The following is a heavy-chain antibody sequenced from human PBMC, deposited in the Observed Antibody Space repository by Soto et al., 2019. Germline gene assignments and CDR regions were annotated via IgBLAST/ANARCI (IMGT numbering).Heavy chain of an antibody. Sequence: EVQLVESGGGLVKPGGSLRLSCVASGFSFSDSGMHWVRQAPGKGLEWVSSITSSSSHISYADSVKGRFTISRDNAQKSLYLEVNSLRPEDTAVYYCARGGGSCSYWGQGTLVTVSS. CDR1: GFSFSDSG. D-gene: IGHD2-15*01. CDR3: ARGGGSCSY. V-gene: IGHV3-21*01. CDR2: ITSSSSHI. J-gene: IGHJ4*02.